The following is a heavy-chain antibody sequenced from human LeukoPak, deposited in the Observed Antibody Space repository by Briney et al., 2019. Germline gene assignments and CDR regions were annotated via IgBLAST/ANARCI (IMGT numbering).Heavy chain of an antibody. CDR3: ARDGQIWFGELWGPRYYFDY. D-gene: IGHD3-10*01. J-gene: IGHJ4*02. Sequence: GGSLRLSCAASGFTFSSYGMHWVRQAPGKGLEWVAVIWCDGSNKYYADSVKGRFTISRDNSKNTLYLQMNSLRAEDTAVYYCARDGQIWFGELWGPRYYFDYWGQGTLVTVSS. CDR1: GFTFSSYG. V-gene: IGHV3-33*01. CDR2: IWCDGSNK.